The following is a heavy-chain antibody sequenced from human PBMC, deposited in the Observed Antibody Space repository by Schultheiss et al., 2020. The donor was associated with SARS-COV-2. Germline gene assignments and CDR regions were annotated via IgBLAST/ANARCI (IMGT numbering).Heavy chain of an antibody. J-gene: IGHJ4*02. Sequence: GGSLRLSCGASGFTFSTHGMHWVRQAPGQGLEWVSYISNSGSSIYYADSVRGRFTISRDNAKNSLYLQMNSLRAEDTAVYYCARDPYVPPASAAGTPWGQGTLVTVSS. D-gene: IGHD6-13*01. CDR1: GFTFSTHG. CDR3: ARDPYVPPASAAGTP. CDR2: ISNSGSSI. V-gene: IGHV3-48*01.